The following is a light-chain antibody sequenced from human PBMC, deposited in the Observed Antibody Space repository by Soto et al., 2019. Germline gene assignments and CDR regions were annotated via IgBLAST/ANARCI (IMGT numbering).Light chain of an antibody. CDR3: QQYNSYLWT. Sequence: DIQRTRTHSTLSASVGDEVSITARASQSISSWLAWYQQKPGKAPKLLIYDVSNLKIGVPSRFSGSGSGTRFSLTISSLQPDDFATYYCQQYNSYLWTFGQGTKVDIK. J-gene: IGKJ1*01. V-gene: IGKV1-5*01. CDR1: QSISSW. CDR2: DVS.